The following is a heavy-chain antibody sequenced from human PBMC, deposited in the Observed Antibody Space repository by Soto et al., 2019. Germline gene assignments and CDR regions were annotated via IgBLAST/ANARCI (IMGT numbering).Heavy chain of an antibody. Sequence: ASVKVSCKASGYTFTGYYMHRVRQAPGQGLEWMGWINPNSGGTNYAQKFQGWVTMTRDTSISTAYMELSRLRSDDTAVYYCARDGLRYSSGWYYFDYWGQGTLVTVSS. CDR1: GYTFTGYY. J-gene: IGHJ4*02. D-gene: IGHD6-19*01. CDR2: INPNSGGT. V-gene: IGHV1-2*04. CDR3: ARDGLRYSSGWYYFDY.